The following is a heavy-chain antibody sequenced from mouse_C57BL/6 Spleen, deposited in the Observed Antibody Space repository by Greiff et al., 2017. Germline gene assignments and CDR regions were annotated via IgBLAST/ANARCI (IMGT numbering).Heavy chain of an antibody. D-gene: IGHD2-5*01. CDR1: GYTFTGYW. Sequence: QVQLQQSGAELMTPGASVKLSCKAPGYTFTGYWIAWVKQRPGPGLEWIGEILPGSGSTNYNEKFKGKATFTADTSSNTAYMQLISLTTEDSAIYYCASTYYSNYWYFDVWGTGTTVTVSS. CDR3: ASTYYSNYWYFDV. CDR2: ILPGSGST. J-gene: IGHJ1*03. V-gene: IGHV1-9*01.